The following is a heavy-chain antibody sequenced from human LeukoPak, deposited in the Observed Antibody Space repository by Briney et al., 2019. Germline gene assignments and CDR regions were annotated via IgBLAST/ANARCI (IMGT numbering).Heavy chain of an antibody. V-gene: IGHV1-69*02. CDR2: IIPILGIT. D-gene: IGHD5-18*01. Sequence: SVKLSCKASGGTFSSYTISWVRQAPGQGLEWMGRIIPILGITNYAQKVQGRVTITADKSTSTAYMELSSLSSEDTAVYCCARVGYSYGGDYWGQGTLVTVSS. CDR1: GGTFSSYT. J-gene: IGHJ4*02. CDR3: ARVGYSYGGDY.